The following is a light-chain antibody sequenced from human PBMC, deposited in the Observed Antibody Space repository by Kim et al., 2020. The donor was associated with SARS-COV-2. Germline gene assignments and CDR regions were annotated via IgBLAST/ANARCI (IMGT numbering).Light chain of an antibody. CDR1: SGHSSYI. J-gene: IGLJ3*02. Sequence: SSVKLTCTLSSGHSSYIIEWHQQQPGKAPRYLMKLEGSGSYDKGSGVPDRLSGSSSGADRYLTISNRQSEDEADYYCETWDSNTWVFGGGTRLTVL. CDR2: LEGSGSY. CDR3: ETWDSNTWV. V-gene: IGLV4-60*03.